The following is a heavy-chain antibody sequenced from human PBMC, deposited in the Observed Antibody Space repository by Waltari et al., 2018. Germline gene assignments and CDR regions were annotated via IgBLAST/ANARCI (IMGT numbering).Heavy chain of an antibody. Sequence: QLQLQESGPGLVKPSETLSLTCTVSGGSISSSSYYWGWIRQPPGKGLEWIGSIYYSGSTYYNPSLKSRVTISVDTSKNQFSPKLSSVTAADTAVYYCARQCITMVRGEDWFDPWGQGTLVTVSS. CDR2: IYYSGST. D-gene: IGHD3-10*01. J-gene: IGHJ5*02. V-gene: IGHV4-39*01. CDR1: GGSISSSSYY. CDR3: ARQCITMVRGEDWFDP.